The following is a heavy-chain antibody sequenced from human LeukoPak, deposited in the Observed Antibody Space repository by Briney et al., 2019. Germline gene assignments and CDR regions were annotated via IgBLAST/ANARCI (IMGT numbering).Heavy chain of an antibody. D-gene: IGHD3-22*01. Sequence: SETLSLTCTVSGDSITSYYWSWIRQPPGKRLEWIAYIFYSGITNYNPSLKSRVTISVDTSKNQFSLKLNSVTAADTAVYYCARGIRITMIVQTWGQGTLVTVSS. CDR1: GDSITSYY. CDR3: ARGIRITMIVQT. J-gene: IGHJ5*02. CDR2: IFYSGIT. V-gene: IGHV4-59*01.